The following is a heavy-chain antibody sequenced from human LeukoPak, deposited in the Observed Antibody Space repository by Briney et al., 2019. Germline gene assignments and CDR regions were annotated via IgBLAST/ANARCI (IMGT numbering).Heavy chain of an antibody. CDR2: IYYSGST. Sequence: SETLSLTCTVSGDSISISAYYWGWIRQSPGQGLEWIGSIYYSGSTFYNPSLKSRVTISIDTSRNQFSLRLNSVTAADTAVYHCAKAVGYCTGTNCPRTFYFDYWGQGKLVTVSS. CDR3: AKAVGYCTGTNCPRTFYFDY. D-gene: IGHD2-8*02. CDR1: GDSISISAYY. V-gene: IGHV4-39*01. J-gene: IGHJ4*02.